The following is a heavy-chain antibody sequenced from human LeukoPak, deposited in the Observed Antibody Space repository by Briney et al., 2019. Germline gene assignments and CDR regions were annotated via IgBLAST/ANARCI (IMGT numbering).Heavy chain of an antibody. J-gene: IGHJ3*02. CDR1: GYTFTGYY. V-gene: IGHV1-2*02. D-gene: IGHD2-15*01. CDR3: ARESPGIVVVVAAFGAFDI. CDR2: INPNSGGT. Sequence: ASVKVSCKASGYTFTGYYMHWVRQAPGQGLEWMGWINPNSGGTNYAQKFQGRVTMTRDTSISTAYMELSRLRSDDTAVYYCARESPGIVVVVAAFGAFDIWGQGTMVTVSS.